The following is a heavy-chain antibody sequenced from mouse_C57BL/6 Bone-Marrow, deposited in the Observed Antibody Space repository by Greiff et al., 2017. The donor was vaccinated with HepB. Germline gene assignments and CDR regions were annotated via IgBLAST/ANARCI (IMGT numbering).Heavy chain of an antibody. D-gene: IGHD1-1*01. V-gene: IGHV2-9-1*01. CDR3: ARKAYYYGSSHYYFDY. J-gene: IGHJ2*01. CDR2: IWTGGGT. Sequence: VKLMESGPGLVAPSQSLSITCTVSGFSLTSYAISWVRQPPGKGLEWLGVIWTGGGTNYNSALKSRLSISKDNSKSQVFLKMNSLQTDDTARYYCARKAYYYGSSHYYFDYWGQGTTLTVSS. CDR1: GFSLTSYA.